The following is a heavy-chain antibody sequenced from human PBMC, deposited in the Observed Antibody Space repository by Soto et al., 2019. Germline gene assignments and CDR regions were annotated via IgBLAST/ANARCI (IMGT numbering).Heavy chain of an antibody. D-gene: IGHD3-22*01. CDR1: GFTFSSYA. V-gene: IGHV3-64D*06. Sequence: GGSLRLSCAASGFTFSSYAMHWVRQAPGKGLEYVSSISTNGGSTHYADSVKGRFTISRDNSKNTQYLQMSSLRADDTAVYYCVKGVYDYDSSGHYPFDDWARGSL. CDR3: VKGVYDYDSSGHYPFDD. CDR2: ISTNGGST. J-gene: IGHJ4*02.